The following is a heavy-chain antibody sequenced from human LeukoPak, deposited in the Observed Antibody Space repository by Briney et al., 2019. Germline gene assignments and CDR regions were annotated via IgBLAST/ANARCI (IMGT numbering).Heavy chain of an antibody. J-gene: IGHJ3*02. CDR2: IAWNSGSI. Sequence: PGRSLRLSCATSGFTFHDYSIHWVRQAPGKGLEWVSGIAWNSGSIAYVDSVKGRFTMSRDNAKNSLYVQMNSLRVEDTAVYYCAREGPGGFDIWGQGTMVTVSS. V-gene: IGHV3-9*01. CDR3: AREGPGGFDI. CDR1: GFTFHDYS. D-gene: IGHD3-10*01.